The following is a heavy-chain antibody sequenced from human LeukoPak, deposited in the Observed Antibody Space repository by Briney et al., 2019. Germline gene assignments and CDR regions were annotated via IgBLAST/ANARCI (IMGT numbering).Heavy chain of an antibody. J-gene: IGHJ4*02. V-gene: IGHV3-7*01. Sequence: PGGSLRLSCAASGFTFIDSWMTWVRQAPGKGLQWVANIKYDGSEIYYVDSVKGRFTISRDNAKNSLYLQMSSLRAEDTAIYYCARETDSTLFDYWGQGTLVTVSS. D-gene: IGHD2-2*01. CDR2: IKYDGSEI. CDR3: ARETDSTLFDY. CDR1: GFTFIDSW.